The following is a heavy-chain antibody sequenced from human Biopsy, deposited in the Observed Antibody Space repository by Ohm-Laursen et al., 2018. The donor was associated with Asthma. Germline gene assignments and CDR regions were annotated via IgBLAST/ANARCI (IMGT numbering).Heavy chain of an antibody. CDR1: GGSVSSGNNS. J-gene: IGHJ4*02. V-gene: IGHV4-30-2*01. CDR2: MYHSGRT. Sequence: TLSLTCAVSGGSVSSGNNSWTWIRQPPGKGLEWIGYMYHSGRTYYNPSLKSRVNISVDKSKNQFSLKVNSVTAADTAVYYCARGDSSGWSQYYFDYWGQGTLVTVSS. D-gene: IGHD6-19*01. CDR3: ARGDSSGWSQYYFDY.